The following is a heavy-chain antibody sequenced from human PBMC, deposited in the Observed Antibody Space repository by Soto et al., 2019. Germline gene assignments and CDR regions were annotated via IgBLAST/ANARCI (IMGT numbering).Heavy chain of an antibody. V-gene: IGHV3-33*01. Sequence: PGGSLRLSCAASGFTFSSYGMHWVRQAPGKGLEWVAVIWYDGSNKYYADSVKGRFTISRDNSKNTLYLQMNSLRAEDTAVYYCARDGEGGSSKKEFDYWGQGTLVTVSS. CDR1: GFTFSSYG. CDR2: IWYDGSNK. D-gene: IGHD5-12*01. CDR3: ARDGEGGSSKKEFDY. J-gene: IGHJ4*02.